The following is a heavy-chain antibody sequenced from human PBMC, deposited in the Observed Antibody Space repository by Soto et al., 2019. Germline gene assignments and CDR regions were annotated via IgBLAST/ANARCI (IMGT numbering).Heavy chain of an antibody. V-gene: IGHV4-59*01. D-gene: IGHD5-18*01. CDR2: IYYSGST. Sequence: QVQLQESGPGLVKPSETLSLTCTVSGGSISSYYWSWIRQPPGKGLEWIGYIYYSGSTNYNPSLKSRVTISVDTSKKQFSLKLSSVTAADTAVYYCARFPRGYSYGHFDYWGQGTLVTVSS. J-gene: IGHJ4*02. CDR1: GGSISSYY. CDR3: ARFPRGYSYGHFDY.